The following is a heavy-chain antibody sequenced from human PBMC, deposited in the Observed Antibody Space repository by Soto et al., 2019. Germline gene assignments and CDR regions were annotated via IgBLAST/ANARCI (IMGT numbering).Heavy chain of an antibody. CDR3: ARHPSFVVEMATSFDY. CDR1: GYSFTSYW. V-gene: IGHV5-51*01. J-gene: IGHJ4*02. D-gene: IGHD2-2*01. Sequence: PGESLKISCKGSGYSFTSYWIGWVRQMPGKGLEWMGIIYPGDSTTKYSPSFQGQVTFSADKSVSTAYLQWSSLKASDTAMYYCARHPSFVVEMATSFDYWGQGTPVTVSS. CDR2: IYPGDSTT.